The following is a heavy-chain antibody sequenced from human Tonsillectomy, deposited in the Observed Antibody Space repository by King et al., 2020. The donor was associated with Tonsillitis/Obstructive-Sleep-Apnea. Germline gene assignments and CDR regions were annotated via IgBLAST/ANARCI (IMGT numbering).Heavy chain of an antibody. J-gene: IGHJ4*02. Sequence: QLVQSGAEVKRPGSSVKVSCKAPGGTFITYAISWVRQAPGQGLEWMGGIIPIVGVANYAQNFQGRVTITADRSTSTAYMELSSLRSEATAVYYCARGTYYDSSGYYHFDNRGQGTLVTVTS. D-gene: IGHD3-22*01. V-gene: IGHV1-69*10. CDR3: ARGTYYDSSGYYHFDN. CDR1: GGTFITYA. CDR2: IIPIVGVA.